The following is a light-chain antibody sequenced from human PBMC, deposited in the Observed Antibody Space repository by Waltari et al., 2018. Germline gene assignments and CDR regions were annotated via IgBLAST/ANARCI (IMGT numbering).Light chain of an antibody. Sequence: QSALTQPPSASGSPGQSVTISCTGTSSDVGGYNYVSWYQQHPGKAPQLMIYEVSKRPSGVPDRFSGSKSGNTASLTVSGLQAEDEADYYGSSYAGSNNFDVVFGGGTKLTVL. CDR3: SSYAGSNNFDVV. CDR2: EVS. V-gene: IGLV2-8*01. CDR1: SSDVGGYNY. J-gene: IGLJ2*01.